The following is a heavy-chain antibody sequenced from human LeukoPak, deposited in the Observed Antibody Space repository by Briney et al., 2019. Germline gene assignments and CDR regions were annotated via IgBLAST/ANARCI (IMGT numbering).Heavy chain of an antibody. Sequence: GGSLRLSCTASGFTFSNYWMTWVRQAPGKGLEWVANMKPDGSAKYYVDSVKGRFTISRDNAKNSLYLQMNGLRGEDTAVYYCARVLDSSNWYFDSWGQGTLVTVSS. CDR2: MKPDGSAK. CDR1: GFTFSNYW. D-gene: IGHD3-22*01. V-gene: IGHV3-7*01. J-gene: IGHJ4*02. CDR3: ARVLDSSNWYFDS.